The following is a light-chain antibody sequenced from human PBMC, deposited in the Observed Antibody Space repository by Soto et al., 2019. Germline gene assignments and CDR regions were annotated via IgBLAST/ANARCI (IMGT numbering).Light chain of an antibody. CDR3: TSYARYSPVV. Sequence: QSALTQPASVSGSPGQSITISCTGTSSDIGYYDFVSWYQQHPGKAPKLIIFDVNTRPSGVSYRFSGSKSGNTASLTISGLQADDEADYYCTSYARYSPVVFGGGTKLTVL. V-gene: IGLV2-14*03. CDR1: SSDIGYYDF. J-gene: IGLJ3*02. CDR2: DVN.